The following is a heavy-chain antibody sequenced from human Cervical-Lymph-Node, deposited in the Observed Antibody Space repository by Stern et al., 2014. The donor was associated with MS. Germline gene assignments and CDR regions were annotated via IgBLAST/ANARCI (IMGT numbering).Heavy chain of an antibody. J-gene: IGHJ4*02. CDR3: ETDYDN. D-gene: IGHD3-16*01. CDR2: FDPEDGET. V-gene: IGHV1-24*01. CDR1: GYTLSKLS. Sequence: QVQLVQSGAEVKRPGASVKVSCKVSGYTLSKLSMHWVRQAPGKGLEWMGNFDPEDGETIYAQKFQARVPVTEDTSTDTAYMELSSLRSEDPPVYYCETDYDNWGQGTLVTVSS.